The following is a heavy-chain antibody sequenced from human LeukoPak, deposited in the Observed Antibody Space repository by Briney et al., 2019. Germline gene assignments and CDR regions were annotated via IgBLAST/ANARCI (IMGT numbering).Heavy chain of an antibody. Sequence: SETLSLTCTVSGGSIGSSSYYWGWIRQPPGKGPEWIGSIYYSGSTYYNPSLKSRVTISVDTSKNQFSLKLSSVTAADTAVYYCARHPRYCSSTSCYPDAFDIWGQGTMVTVSS. CDR3: ARHPRYCSSTSCYPDAFDI. CDR1: GGSIGSSSYY. V-gene: IGHV4-39*01. J-gene: IGHJ3*02. CDR2: IYYSGST. D-gene: IGHD2-2*01.